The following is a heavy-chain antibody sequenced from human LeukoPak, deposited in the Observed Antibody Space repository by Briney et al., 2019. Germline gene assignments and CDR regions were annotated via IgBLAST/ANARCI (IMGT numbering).Heavy chain of an antibody. CDR1: GGSISGSSYY. CDR3: ARVDYDYVWGSYPTTGFDY. V-gene: IGHV4-39*07. CDR2: IYYSGST. Sequence: SETLSLTCTVSGGSISGSSYYWGWIRQPPGKGLEWIGSIYYSGSTYYNPSLKSRVTISVDTSKNQFSLKLSSVTAADTAVYYCARVDYDYVWGSYPTTGFDYWGQGTLVTVSS. D-gene: IGHD3-16*02. J-gene: IGHJ4*02.